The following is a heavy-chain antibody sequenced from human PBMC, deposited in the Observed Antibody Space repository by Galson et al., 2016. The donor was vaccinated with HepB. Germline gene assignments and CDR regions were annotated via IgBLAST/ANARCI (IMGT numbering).Heavy chain of an antibody. CDR2: TYYRSKRYK. D-gene: IGHD5-18*01. V-gene: IGHV6-1*01. Sequence: AISGDSVSPDRAAWNWIRQSPSRGLEWLGRTYYRSKRYKDYAVSVRSRITIDTDTSKNEFSLHLNSVTSEVTAEYFCARDPGGYSYGLDTFDIWGQGTMVTVSS. CDR1: GDSVSPDRAA. CDR3: ARDPGGYSYGLDTFDI. J-gene: IGHJ3*02.